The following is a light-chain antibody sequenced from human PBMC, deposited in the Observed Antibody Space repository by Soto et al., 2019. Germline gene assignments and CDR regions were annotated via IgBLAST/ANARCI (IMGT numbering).Light chain of an antibody. Sequence: DIQMTQSPSSLSASVGDRVTITCRASQTILTYLNWYQQKPGQAPKLLIYAASSLQSGVPSRFSGGGSGTEFTLTISSLQSEDFAVYYCQQYNNWPLTFGGGTKVDIK. CDR1: QTILTY. V-gene: IGKV1-39*01. CDR2: AAS. CDR3: QQYNNWPLT. J-gene: IGKJ4*01.